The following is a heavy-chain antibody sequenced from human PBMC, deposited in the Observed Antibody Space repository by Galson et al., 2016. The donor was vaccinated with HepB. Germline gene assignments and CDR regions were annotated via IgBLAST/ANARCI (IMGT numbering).Heavy chain of an antibody. CDR3: ARDLDSSTWYPIKAFDI. D-gene: IGHD6-13*01. CDR2: IWSDGSNK. J-gene: IGHJ3*02. Sequence: SLRLSCAASGFIFSNYVIHWVRQAPGKGLEWVAVIWSDGSNKYYADSVKGRFTISRDNSQKTLYLHMRSLRAEETAVYYCARDLDSSTWYPIKAFDIWGQGTMVTVSS. V-gene: IGHV3-33*01. CDR1: GFIFSNYV.